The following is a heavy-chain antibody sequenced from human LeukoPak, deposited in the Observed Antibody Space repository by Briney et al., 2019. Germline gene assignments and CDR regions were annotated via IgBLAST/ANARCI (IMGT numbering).Heavy chain of an antibody. J-gene: IGHJ4*02. D-gene: IGHD3-10*01. CDR3: AKRNTMIRGGPSFDY. Sequence: PGGSLRLSCAASGFTFGSYSMNWVRQAPGKGLEWVSFISSSSSYIYYADSVKGRFTISRDNAKNSVHLQMNSLRAEDTAKYYCAKRNTMIRGGPSFDYWGQGILVAVSS. CDR1: GFTFGSYS. CDR2: ISSSSSYI. V-gene: IGHV3-21*04.